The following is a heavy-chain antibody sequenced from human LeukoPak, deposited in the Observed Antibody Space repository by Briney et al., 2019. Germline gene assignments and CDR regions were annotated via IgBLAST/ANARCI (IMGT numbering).Heavy chain of an antibody. CDR1: GFTFRDYS. D-gene: IGHD6-13*01. CDR3: ARGMAAAGTRGPY. Sequence: GGSLRLSCAASGFTFRDYSMNWVRQAPGKGLEWVSSISSSSSYIYYADSVKGRFTISRDNAKNSLYLQMNSLRADDTAVYYCARGMAAAGTRGPYWGQGTLVTVSS. V-gene: IGHV3-21*01. J-gene: IGHJ4*02. CDR2: ISSSSSYI.